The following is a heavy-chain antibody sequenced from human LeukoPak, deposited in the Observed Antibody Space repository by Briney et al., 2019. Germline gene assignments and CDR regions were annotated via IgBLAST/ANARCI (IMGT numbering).Heavy chain of an antibody. Sequence: YPGGSLRLSCAASGFTFSNYAMSWVRRAPGRGLEWLSAISSSGGSTYYADSVKGRFTISRVNSKNTLHLRMNSLRTEDTAVYHCARQLGYCSDGSCYFDYWGQGTLVTVSS. CDR1: GFTFSNYA. V-gene: IGHV3-23*01. CDR2: ISSSGGST. J-gene: IGHJ4*02. CDR3: ARQLGYCSDGSCYFDY. D-gene: IGHD2-15*01.